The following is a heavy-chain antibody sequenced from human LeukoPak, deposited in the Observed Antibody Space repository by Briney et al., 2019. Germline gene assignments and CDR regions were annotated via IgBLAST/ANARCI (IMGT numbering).Heavy chain of an antibody. V-gene: IGHV1-24*01. J-gene: IGHJ4*02. CDR3: ATDRMPLYGFALGG. D-gene: IGHD3-16*01. Sequence: ASVKVSCKVSGYTLTELSMHWVRQAPGKGLEWMGGFDPEDGETIYAQKFQGRVTMTEGTSTDTAYMELSSLRSEDTAVYYCATDRMPLYGFALGGWGQGTLVTVSS. CDR1: GYTLTELS. CDR2: FDPEDGET.